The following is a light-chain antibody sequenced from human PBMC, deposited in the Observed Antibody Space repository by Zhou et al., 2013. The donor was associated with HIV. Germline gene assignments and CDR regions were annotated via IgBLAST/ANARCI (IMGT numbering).Light chain of an antibody. J-gene: IGKJ5*01. CDR2: DAS. CDR1: QDINKY. Sequence: DIQMTQSPSSLSASVGDRVTITCQASQDINKYLNWYQQKPGKAPKLLIFDASNLETGVPSRFSGSGSGTDFTFTINSLQPEDLATYYCQQYDNLPITFGQGTRLEIK. CDR3: QQYDNLPIT. V-gene: IGKV1-33*01.